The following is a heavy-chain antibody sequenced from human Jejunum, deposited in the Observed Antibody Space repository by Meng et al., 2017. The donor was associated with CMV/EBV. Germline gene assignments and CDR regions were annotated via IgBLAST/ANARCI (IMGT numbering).Heavy chain of an antibody. V-gene: IGHV4-39*07. Sequence: SNYYWGWIRQTPGKGLEWNGSIYYSGSTYYSPSLKSRVAILVDTSKNQFSLKVSSVTAADTAVYYCARDHCSSSSCYTGATNWFGPWGQGTLVTVSS. CDR1: SNYY. CDR2: IYYSGST. J-gene: IGHJ5*02. D-gene: IGHD2-2*02. CDR3: ARDHCSSSSCYTGATNWFGP.